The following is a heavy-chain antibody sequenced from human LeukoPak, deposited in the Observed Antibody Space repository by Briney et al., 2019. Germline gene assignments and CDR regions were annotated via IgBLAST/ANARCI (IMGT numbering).Heavy chain of an antibody. CDR3: AKDTIDSSGYYYAWFDP. Sequence: PGRSLRLSCAASGFTFDDYAMHWVRQAPGKGLEWVSGISWNSGSIGYADSVKGRFTISRDNAKNSLYLQMNSLRAEDTALYYCAKDTIDSSGYYYAWFDPWGQGTLVTVSS. V-gene: IGHV3-9*01. CDR2: ISWNSGSI. CDR1: GFTFDDYA. D-gene: IGHD3-22*01. J-gene: IGHJ5*02.